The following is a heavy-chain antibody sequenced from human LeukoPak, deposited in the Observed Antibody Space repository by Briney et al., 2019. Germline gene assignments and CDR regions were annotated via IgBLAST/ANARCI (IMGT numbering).Heavy chain of an antibody. J-gene: IGHJ4*02. CDR2: IKSKTDGGTT. Sequence: GGSLRLSCAASGFTFSNAWMSWVRQAPGKGLEWVGRIKSKTDGGTTDYATPVKGRFTTSRDDSKNTLYLQMNSLKTEDTAVYYCTTDIAARPFDYWGQGTLVTVSS. CDR3: TTDIAARPFDY. CDR1: GFTFSNAW. D-gene: IGHD6-6*01. V-gene: IGHV3-15*01.